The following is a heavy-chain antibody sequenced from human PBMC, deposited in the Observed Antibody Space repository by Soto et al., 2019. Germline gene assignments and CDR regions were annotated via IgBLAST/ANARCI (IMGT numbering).Heavy chain of an antibody. J-gene: IGHJ4*02. CDR3: AREVSLTYCSSTSCYLAAYYFDY. V-gene: IGHV4-31*03. D-gene: IGHD2-2*01. CDR2: IYYSGST. Sequence: QVQLQESGPGLVKPSQTLSLTCTVSGGSISSGGYYWSWIRQHPGKGLEGIGYIYYSGSTYYNPSLKRRVTISVDTSKNQFSLKLSSVTAADTAVYYCAREVSLTYCSSTSCYLAAYYFDYWGQGTLVTVSS. CDR1: GGSISSGGYY.